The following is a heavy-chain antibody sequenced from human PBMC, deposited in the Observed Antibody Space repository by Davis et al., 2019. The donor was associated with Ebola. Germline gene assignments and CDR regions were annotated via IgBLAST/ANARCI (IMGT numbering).Heavy chain of an antibody. CDR3: ASRSGYGGINWFDP. V-gene: IGHV1-3*01. D-gene: IGHD5-12*01. J-gene: IGHJ5*02. CDR1: GYTFTSYA. CDR2: SNSGHGNT. Sequence: ASVTVSCKASGYTFTSYAMHWVRQAPGQRLEWMGWSNSGHGNTKYSQKFQGRVTITRDTSASTAYMELSSLRSEDTAVYYCASRSGYGGINWFDPWGQGTLVTVSS.